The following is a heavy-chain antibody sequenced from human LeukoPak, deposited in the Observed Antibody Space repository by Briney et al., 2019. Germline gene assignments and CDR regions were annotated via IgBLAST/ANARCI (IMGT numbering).Heavy chain of an antibody. CDR2: ISAYNGNT. V-gene: IGHV1-18*01. CDR3: ARDLNSGWSWGQDY. Sequence: GASVKVSCKASGYTFTNYGISWVRQAPGQGLEWMGWISAYNGNTHYAQNLQGRVTMTRDTSISTAYMELSRLRSDDTAVYYCARDLNSGWSWGQDYWGQGTLVTVSS. J-gene: IGHJ4*02. CDR1: GYTFTNYG. D-gene: IGHD6-19*01.